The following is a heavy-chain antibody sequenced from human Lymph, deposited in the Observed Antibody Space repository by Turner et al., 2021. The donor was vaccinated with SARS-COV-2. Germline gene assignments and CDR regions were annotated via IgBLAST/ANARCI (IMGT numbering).Heavy chain of an antibody. CDR1: GGTFSSYA. CDR3: AGIEGAGMGGGVFYYYYGMDV. V-gene: IGHV1-69*10. J-gene: IGHJ6*01. CDR2: NYPIPGIG. Sequence: QVQLVQSGAEVKKPGSSVKVSCKASGGTFSSYAISWVRQAPGKGRQGKGGNYPIPGIGSCGRRFQGDSANTGDKTTSNAYLETSDLRSKGPGVEDCAGIEGAGMGGGVFYYYYGMDVWGQGTTVTVSS. D-gene: IGHD3-16*01.